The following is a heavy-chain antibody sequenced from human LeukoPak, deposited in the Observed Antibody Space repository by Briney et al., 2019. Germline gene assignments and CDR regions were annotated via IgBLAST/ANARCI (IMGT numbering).Heavy chain of an antibody. CDR1: GFTFSSHS. J-gene: IGHJ5*02. D-gene: IGHD6-25*01. V-gene: IGHV3-48*04. Sequence: GGSLRLSCAASGFTFSSHSMNWVRQAPGKGLEWVSYISSSSSTIYYADSVKGRFTISRDNAKNSLYLQMNGLGAEDTAVYYCAREMAIAAAGISWFAPWGQGTLVTVSS. CDR3: AREMAIAAAGISWFAP. CDR2: ISSSSSTI.